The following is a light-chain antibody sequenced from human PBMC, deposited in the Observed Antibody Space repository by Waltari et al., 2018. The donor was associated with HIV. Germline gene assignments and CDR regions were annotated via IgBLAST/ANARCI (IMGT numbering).Light chain of an antibody. CDR2: KVF. CDR1: RSLVSRDGDTY. Sequence: DVVLTQSPVSLPVTLRQAAVMTCQSDRSLVSRDGDTYLHWFQQIAGQAPRRLFHKVFRRDSGVPDRFSASGSGSNFTLTISRVEAEDVALYYCMQNSHWPRTFGPGTKAEI. V-gene: IGKV2-30*01. J-gene: IGKJ1*01. CDR3: MQNSHWPRT.